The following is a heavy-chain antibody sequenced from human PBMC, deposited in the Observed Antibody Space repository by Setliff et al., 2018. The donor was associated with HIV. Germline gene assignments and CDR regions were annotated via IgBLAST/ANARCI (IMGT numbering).Heavy chain of an antibody. D-gene: IGHD3-3*01. CDR1: GGTFSSYD. Sequence: ASVKVSCKASGGTFSSYDINWVRQATGQGLEWMGRMTPNNGNTAYTQKFQGRVTMTSNTSINTAYMELSSLRSEDTAVYYCARVGSYYNFWSGSPYYYGMDVWGQGTTVTVSS. CDR3: ARVGSYYNFWSGSPYYYGMDV. J-gene: IGHJ6*02. V-gene: IGHV1-8*01. CDR2: MTPNNGNT.